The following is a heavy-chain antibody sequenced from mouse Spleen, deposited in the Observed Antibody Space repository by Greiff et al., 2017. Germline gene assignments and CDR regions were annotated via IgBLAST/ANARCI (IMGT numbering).Heavy chain of an antibody. J-gene: IGHJ4*01. CDR1: GFTFNTYA. D-gene: IGHD1-1*01. V-gene: IGHV10-3*01. CDR2: IRSKSSNYAT. Sequence: DVQLVESGGGLVQPKGSLKLSCAASGFTFNTYAMHWVRQAPGKGLEWVARIRSKSSNYATYYADSVKDRFTISRDDSQSMLYLQMNNLKTEDTAMYYCVRADYGSSRTDYAMDYWGQGTSVTVSS. CDR3: VRADYGSSRTDYAMDY.